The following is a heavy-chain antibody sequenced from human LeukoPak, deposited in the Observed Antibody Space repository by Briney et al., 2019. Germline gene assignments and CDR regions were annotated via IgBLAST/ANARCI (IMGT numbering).Heavy chain of an antibody. CDR1: GGSFSGYY. Sequence: EASETLSLTCAVYGGSFSGYYWSWIRQPPGKGLEWIGEINHSGSTNYNPSLKSRVTISVDTSKNQFSLKLSSVTAADTAVYYCARLVPAAGYWGQGTLVTVSS. D-gene: IGHD6-25*01. V-gene: IGHV4-34*01. J-gene: IGHJ4*02. CDR2: INHSGST. CDR3: ARLVPAAGY.